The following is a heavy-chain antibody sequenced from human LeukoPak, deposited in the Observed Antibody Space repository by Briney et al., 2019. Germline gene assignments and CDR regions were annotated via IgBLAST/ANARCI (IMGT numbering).Heavy chain of an antibody. J-gene: IGHJ4*02. CDR3: SMVYATFDY. D-gene: IGHD2-8*01. V-gene: IGHV4-34*01. CDR2: INHSGST. Sequence: SETLSLTCAVYGGSFSGYYWSWIRQPPGKGLEWIGEINHSGSTNYNPSLKSRVTISVDTSKNQFSLKLSSVTAADTAVYYCSMVYATFDYWGQGTLVTVSS. CDR1: GGSFSGYY.